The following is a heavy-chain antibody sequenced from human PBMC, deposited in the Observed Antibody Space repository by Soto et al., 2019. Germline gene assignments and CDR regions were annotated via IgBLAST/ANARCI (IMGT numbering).Heavy chain of an antibody. J-gene: IGHJ4*02. CDR3: AKDKPAAGSQWLVPI. V-gene: IGHV3-23*01. CDR1: GFTFSSCA. CDR2: ISDSGGST. D-gene: IGHD6-19*01. Sequence: LRLSCAASGFTFSSCAMSWVRQAPGMGLQWVSAISDSGGSTYYADSVRGRFTISRDNSKNTLYLQLNSLGAEDTAVYYCAKDKPAAGSQWLVPIWGRGTLVTVSS.